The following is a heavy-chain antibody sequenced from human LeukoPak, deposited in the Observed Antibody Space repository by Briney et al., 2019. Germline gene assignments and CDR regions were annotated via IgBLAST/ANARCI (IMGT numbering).Heavy chain of an antibody. D-gene: IGHD5-18*01. CDR2: INPNSGGT. V-gene: IGHV1-2*06. Sequence: GASVKVSCKASGYTFTGYYMHWVRQAPEQGLEWMGRINPNSGGTNYAQRFQGRVTMTRDTSISTAYMELSRLRSDDTAVYYCASAFYESSDTAMVTRYFQHWGQGTLVTVSS. J-gene: IGHJ1*01. CDR3: ASAFYESSDTAMVTRYFQH. CDR1: GYTFTGYY.